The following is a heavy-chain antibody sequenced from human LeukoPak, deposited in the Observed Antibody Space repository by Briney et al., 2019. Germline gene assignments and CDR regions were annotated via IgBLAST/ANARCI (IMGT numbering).Heavy chain of an antibody. CDR2: IYYSGST. Sequence: DWIIYIYYSGSTYSTPSLKSPVTISVDTSKNQFSLKLSSVTAADTAVYYCARGEYTAWNDYWGQGTLVTVSS. V-gene: IGHV4-30-4*01. J-gene: IGHJ4*02. CDR3: ARGEYTAWNDY. D-gene: IGHD5-18*01.